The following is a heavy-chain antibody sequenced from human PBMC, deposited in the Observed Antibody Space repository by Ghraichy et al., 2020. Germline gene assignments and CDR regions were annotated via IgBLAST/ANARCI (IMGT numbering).Heavy chain of an antibody. D-gene: IGHD3-3*01. CDR2: IIPIFGTA. J-gene: IGHJ6*02. CDR1: GGTFNTYA. Sequence: SVKVSCKGSGGTFNTYAVYWVRQAPEQGLEWMGGIIPIFGTANYAQRFQGRVRITADESTSTAHMELSSLRSEDTAVYYCAVVSFGVVRGRPGYFYYYGMDVWGQGTTVTVSS. CDR3: AVVSFGVVRGRPGYFYYYGMDV. V-gene: IGHV1-69*13.